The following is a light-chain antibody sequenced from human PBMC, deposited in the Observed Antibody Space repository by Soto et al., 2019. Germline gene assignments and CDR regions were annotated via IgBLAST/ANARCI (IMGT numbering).Light chain of an antibody. CDR2: GAS. CDR3: QQYGGAPQT. J-gene: IGKJ1*01. CDR1: QSVSSSH. V-gene: IGKV3-20*01. Sequence: EIVLTQSPGTLSLSPGERGTLSCRASQSVSSSHLAWYQQKVGQAPRLLIYGASSRASGIPARFSGSVSGTDFTLTIIRVEPEDFAVYYCQQYGGAPQTFGQGTRVEMK.